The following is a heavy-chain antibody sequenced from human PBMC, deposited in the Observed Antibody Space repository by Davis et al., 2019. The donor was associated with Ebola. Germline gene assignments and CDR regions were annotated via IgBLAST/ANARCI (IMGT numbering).Heavy chain of an antibody. CDR3: AREAGSGWPDH. D-gene: IGHD6-19*01. V-gene: IGHV1-2*02. J-gene: IGHJ4*02. Sequence: ASVKVSCKASGYTFTGYYVHWVRQAPGQGLEWLGWINPRTGDTNYPQKFQGRVTITTDASIGSAYMELSSLKSQDTTVYYCAREAGSGWPDHWGQGTLVTVSS. CDR2: INPRTGDT. CDR1: GYTFTGYY.